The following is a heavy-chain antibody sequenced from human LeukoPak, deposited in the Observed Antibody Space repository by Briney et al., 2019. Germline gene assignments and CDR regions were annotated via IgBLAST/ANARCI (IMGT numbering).Heavy chain of an antibody. V-gene: IGHV1-18*01. Sequence: GASVKVSCKASGYTFTSYGLTWVRQAPGQGLEWMGWISPYNGHTKYPQKLQGRVTMTTDTSTSTAYMELRSLRSDDTAVYYCARGFPPRRNYDSSGYYSYYFDYWGQGTLVTVSS. CDR3: ARGFPPRRNYDSSGYYSYYFDY. CDR2: ISPYNGHT. CDR1: GYTFTSYG. J-gene: IGHJ4*02. D-gene: IGHD3-22*01.